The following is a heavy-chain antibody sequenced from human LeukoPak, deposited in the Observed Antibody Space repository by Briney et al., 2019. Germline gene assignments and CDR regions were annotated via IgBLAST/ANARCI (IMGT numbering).Heavy chain of an antibody. Sequence: SETLSLTCTVSGGSISSYYWSWIRQPPGKGLEWIGYIYYSGSTNYDPSLKSRVTISVDTSKNQFSLKLSSVTAADTAVYYCAAEATSGMDVWGQGTTVTVSS. CDR2: IYYSGST. V-gene: IGHV4-59*12. CDR1: GGSISSYY. D-gene: IGHD5-24*01. CDR3: AAEATSGMDV. J-gene: IGHJ6*02.